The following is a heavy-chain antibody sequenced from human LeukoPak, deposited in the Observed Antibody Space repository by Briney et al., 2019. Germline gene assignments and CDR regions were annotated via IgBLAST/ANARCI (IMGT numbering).Heavy chain of an antibody. CDR2: ISYDGSNK. Sequence: GGSLRLSCAASGFTFSSYGMHWVRQAPGKGLEWVAVISYDGSNKYYADSVKGRFTISRDNAKNSVYLQMNSLRAEDTAVYYCARDLMIVMVEEEGSADYWGQGTLVTVSS. V-gene: IGHV3-30*03. J-gene: IGHJ4*02. D-gene: IGHD3-22*01. CDR3: ARDLMIVMVEEEGSADY. CDR1: GFTFSSYG.